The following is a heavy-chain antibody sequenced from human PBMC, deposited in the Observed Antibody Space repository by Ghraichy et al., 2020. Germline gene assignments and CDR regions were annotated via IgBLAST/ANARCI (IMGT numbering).Heavy chain of an antibody. CDR2: ISSNGGST. J-gene: IGHJ6*02. Sequence: GGSLRLSCSASGFTFSSYAMHWVRQAPGKGLEYVSAISSNGGSTYYADSVKGRFTISRDNSKNTLYLQMSSLRAEDTAVYYCVTDYGDYSSGSHNRYYYYGMDVWGQGTTVTVSS. D-gene: IGHD4-17*01. CDR3: VTDYGDYSSGSHNRYYYYGMDV. CDR1: GFTFSSYA. V-gene: IGHV3-64D*06.